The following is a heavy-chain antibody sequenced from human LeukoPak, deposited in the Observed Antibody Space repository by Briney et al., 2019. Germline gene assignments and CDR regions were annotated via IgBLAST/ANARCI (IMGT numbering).Heavy chain of an antibody. V-gene: IGHV1-2*02. J-gene: IGHJ3*02. CDR2: INPNSGGT. D-gene: IGHD3-22*01. CDR3: AREIRYYDSSGTDAFDI. Sequence: GASVKVSCKASGYTFTGYYMHWVRQAPGQGLEWMGWINPNSGGTNYAQKFQGRVTMTRDTSISTAYMELSRLRSDDTAVYYCAREIRYYDSSGTDAFDIWGQGTMVTVSS. CDR1: GYTFTGYY.